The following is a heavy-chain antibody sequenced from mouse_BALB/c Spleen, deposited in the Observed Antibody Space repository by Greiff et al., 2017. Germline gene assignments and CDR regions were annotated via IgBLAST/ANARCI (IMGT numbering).Heavy chain of an antibody. CDR3: ARDGGNGPWFAY. CDR2: IRNKANGYTT. J-gene: IGHJ3*01. Sequence: EVKLMESGGGLVQPGGSLRLSCATSGFTFTDYYMSWVRQPPGKALEWLGFIRNKANGYTTEYSASVKGRFTISRDNSQSILYLQMNTLRAEDSATYYCARDGGNGPWFAYWGQGTLVTVSA. D-gene: IGHD2-1*01. V-gene: IGHV7-3*02. CDR1: GFTFTDYY.